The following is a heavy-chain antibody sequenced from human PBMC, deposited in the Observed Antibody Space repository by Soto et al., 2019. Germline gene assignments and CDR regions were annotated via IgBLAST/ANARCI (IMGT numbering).Heavy chain of an antibody. CDR3: ARDNYGSGIGSYYYYYGMDV. V-gene: IGHV1-69*13. Sequence: SVKVSCKASGGTFSKYGISWARQAPGQGLEWMGGIITLFGTTNYAQKFQGRVTITADESTSTAYMELSSLRSEDTAVYYCARDNYGSGIGSYYYYYGMDVWGQGTTVTVSS. D-gene: IGHD3-10*01. CDR2: IITLFGTT. J-gene: IGHJ6*02. CDR1: GGTFSKYG.